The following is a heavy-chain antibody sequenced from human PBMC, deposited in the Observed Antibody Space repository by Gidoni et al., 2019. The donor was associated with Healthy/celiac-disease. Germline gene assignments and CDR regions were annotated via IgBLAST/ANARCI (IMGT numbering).Heavy chain of an antibody. V-gene: IGHV3-30-3*01. Sequence: QVQLVESGGGVVQPGRSLRLSCAASGFTFSSYAMHWVRQAPGKGLEWVAVISYDGSNKYYADSVKGRFTISRDNSKNTLYLQMNSLRAEDTAVYYCARVQETGIAVAGTIFDYWGQGTLVTVSS. D-gene: IGHD6-19*01. CDR2: ISYDGSNK. CDR1: GFTFSSYA. CDR3: ARVQETGIAVAGTIFDY. J-gene: IGHJ4*02.